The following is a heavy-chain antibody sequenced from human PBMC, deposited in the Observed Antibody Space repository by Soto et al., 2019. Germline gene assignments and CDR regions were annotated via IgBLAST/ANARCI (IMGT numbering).Heavy chain of an antibody. D-gene: IGHD3-10*01. CDR1: GGSFSGYY. J-gene: IGHJ4*02. CDR3: ATLPHPYGSGTHGAY. Sequence: QVQLQQWGAGLLKPSETLSLTCAVYGGSFSGYYWSWIRQPPGKGLEWIGEINHSGSTNYNPSLKSRGTIAVDTSKNPVSLKLSSVTAADTAVYYCATLPHPYGSGTHGAYWGQGTLVTVSS. V-gene: IGHV4-34*01. CDR2: INHSGST.